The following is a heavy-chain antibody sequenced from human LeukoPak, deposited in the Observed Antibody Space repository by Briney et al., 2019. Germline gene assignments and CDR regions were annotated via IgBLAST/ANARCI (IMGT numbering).Heavy chain of an antibody. J-gene: IGHJ4*02. CDR2: ISASGGST. V-gene: IGHV3-23*01. D-gene: IGHD2-15*01. Sequence: PGGSLRLSCAASGFAFSSYAMSWVRQAPGKGLEWVSAISASGGSTYYADSVKGRFTISRDNSKNTLYLQMNSLRAEDTAVYYCAIYCSGGSCFRNWGQGTLVTVSS. CDR3: AIYCSGGSCFRN. CDR1: GFAFSSYA.